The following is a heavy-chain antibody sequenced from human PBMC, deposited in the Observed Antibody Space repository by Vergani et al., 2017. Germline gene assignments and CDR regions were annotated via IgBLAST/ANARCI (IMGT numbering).Heavy chain of an antibody. CDR1: GYTFTSYG. D-gene: IGHD5-18*01. V-gene: IGHV1-18*04. Sequence: VQLVESGAEVKKPGASVKVSCKASGYTFTSYGISWVRQAPGQGLEWMGWISAYNGNTNYAQKLQGRVTMTTDTSTSTDYMELRSLRSDDTAVYYCASIGQLCAYGMDVWGQGTTVTVSS. CDR2: ISAYNGNT. J-gene: IGHJ6*02. CDR3: ASIGQLCAYGMDV.